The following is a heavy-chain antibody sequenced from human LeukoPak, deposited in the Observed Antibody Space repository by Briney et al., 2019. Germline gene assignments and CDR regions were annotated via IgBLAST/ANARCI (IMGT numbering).Heavy chain of an antibody. CDR3: AKEGYRYGYAIDY. J-gene: IGHJ4*02. CDR2: IXXXXGXX. Sequence: QPGGSLXVXXXASGFTFSTXXXXXXXXAPXXXXXXXSAIXXXXGXXYXXXXXXXXXXXSRDNSKNTLYLQMNSLRAXDTAVYYCAKEGYRYGYAIDYWGQGTLVTVSS. D-gene: IGHD5-18*01. V-gene: IGHV3-23*01. CDR1: GFTFSTXX.